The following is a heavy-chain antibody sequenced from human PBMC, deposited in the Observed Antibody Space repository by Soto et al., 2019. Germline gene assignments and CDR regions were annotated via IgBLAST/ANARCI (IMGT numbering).Heavy chain of an antibody. J-gene: IGHJ5*02. CDR3: ARGGEDCSGGSCYLWFDP. Sequence: QVQLVQSGAEVKKPGASVKVSCKASGYTFTSYDINWVRQATGQGLEWMGWMNPNSGNTGYAQKFQGRVTMTRNTSISTAYMDLSSLRSEDTAVYSCARGGEDCSGGSCYLWFDPWGQGTLVTVSS. V-gene: IGHV1-8*01. CDR1: GYTFTSYD. CDR2: MNPNSGNT. D-gene: IGHD2-15*01.